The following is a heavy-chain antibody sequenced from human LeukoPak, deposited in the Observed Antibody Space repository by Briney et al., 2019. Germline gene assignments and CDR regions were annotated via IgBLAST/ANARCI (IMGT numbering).Heavy chain of an antibody. CDR1: GFTFSSYA. D-gene: IGHD2-2*01. Sequence: GGSLRLSCAASGFTFSSYAMHWVRQAPGKGLEWVAVISYDGSNKYYADSVKGRFTISRDNSENTLYLQMNSLRAEDTAVYYCARDRGWTVPAAYLDYWGQGTLVTVSS. V-gene: IGHV3-30*04. CDR2: ISYDGSNK. J-gene: IGHJ4*02. CDR3: ARDRGWTVPAAYLDY.